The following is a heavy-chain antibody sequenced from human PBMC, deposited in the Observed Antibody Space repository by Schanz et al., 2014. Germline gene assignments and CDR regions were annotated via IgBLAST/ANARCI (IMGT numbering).Heavy chain of an antibody. CDR2: ISPYTGNT. Sequence: QVQLVQSGAEVKKPGASVKVSCKASGYTFTSYGINWVRQAPGQGLEWVGWISPYTGNTHYFDKMEGRVTMTTDTSTSTAYMELRSLRSDDTAVYYCARAKRFGDMDVWGQGTTVTVSS. CDR3: ARAKRFGDMDV. D-gene: IGHD3-10*01. J-gene: IGHJ6*02. V-gene: IGHV1-18*01. CDR1: GYTFTSYG.